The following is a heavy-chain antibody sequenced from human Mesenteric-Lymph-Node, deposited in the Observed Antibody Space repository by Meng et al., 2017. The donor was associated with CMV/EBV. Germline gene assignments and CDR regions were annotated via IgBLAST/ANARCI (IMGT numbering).Heavy chain of an antibody. Sequence: GPLRLSCTVSGDSISSSSYYWGWIRQPPGQGLEWIGSIHYSGTTYYNPSLKSRVTISVDTSKNQFSLKVRSVTAADTAVYYCARGWSGYSEDYWGQGTLVTVSS. J-gene: IGHJ4*02. CDR2: IHYSGTT. CDR3: ARGWSGYSEDY. CDR1: GDSISSSSYY. V-gene: IGHV4-39*07. D-gene: IGHD3-3*01.